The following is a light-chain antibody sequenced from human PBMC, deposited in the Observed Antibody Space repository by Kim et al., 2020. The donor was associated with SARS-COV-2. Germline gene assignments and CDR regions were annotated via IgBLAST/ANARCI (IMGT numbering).Light chain of an antibody. J-gene: IGLJ2*01. CDR2: CGRDSDK. Sequence: QLVLTQPTSLSASPGASARFTCTLRSDLDVATYRIYWYQQKPGSVPRYLLKCGRDSDKQEDSGVPTRFSGSKDTSANAGLLVISGLQYLDEADYYCATWYSSTVVFGGGTRLTVL. CDR1: SDLDVATYR. CDR3: ATWYSSTVV. V-gene: IGLV5-39*01.